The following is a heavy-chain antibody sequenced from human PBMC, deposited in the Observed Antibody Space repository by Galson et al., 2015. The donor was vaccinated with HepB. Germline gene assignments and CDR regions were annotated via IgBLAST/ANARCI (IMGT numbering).Heavy chain of an antibody. CDR1: GYTFTDYY. J-gene: IGHJ2*01. CDR3: ATDNRVVPAAPFNGFGFDPWGQGTLVTVSSGSASYWYFDL. D-gene: IGHD2-2*01. CDR2: VDPEDGET. Sequence: VKVSCKVSGYTFTDYYMHWVQQAPGKGLEWMGLVDPEDGETIYAEKFQGRVTITADTSTDTAYMELSSLRSEDTAVYYCATDNRVVPAAPFNGFGFDPWGQGTLVTVSSGSASYWYFDLWGRGTLVTVSS. V-gene: IGHV1-69-2*01.